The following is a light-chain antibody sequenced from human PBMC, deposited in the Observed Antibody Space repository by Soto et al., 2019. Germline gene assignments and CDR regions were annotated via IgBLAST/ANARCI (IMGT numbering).Light chain of an antibody. J-gene: IGLJ2*01. CDR3: QSYDSSLKVV. V-gene: IGLV1-40*01. Sequence: QSVLTQPPSVSGAPGQRVTISCTGSSSNIGAGYDVHWYQQLPGTAPKLLIYGNSNRPSGVPDRFSGSKSGTSASLAITGLQADDEADYYCQSYDSSLKVVFGAGTKLTVL. CDR2: GNS. CDR1: SSNIGAGYD.